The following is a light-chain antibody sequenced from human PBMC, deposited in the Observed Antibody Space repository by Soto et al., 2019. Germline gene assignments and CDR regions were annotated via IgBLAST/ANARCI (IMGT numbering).Light chain of an antibody. CDR1: QTISSW. Sequence: DIQMTQSPSTLSGSVGDRVTITCRASQTISSWLAWYQQKPGKAHKLLIYKASTLKSGVTSRFSGSGSGTEFTLTIRSLQPDDFATYYCQHYNSYSEAFGQGTKVELK. J-gene: IGKJ1*01. V-gene: IGKV1-5*03. CDR2: KAS. CDR3: QHYNSYSEA.